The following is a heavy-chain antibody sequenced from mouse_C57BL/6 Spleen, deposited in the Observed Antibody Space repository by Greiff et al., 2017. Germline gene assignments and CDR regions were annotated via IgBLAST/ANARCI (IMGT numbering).Heavy chain of an antibody. CDR1: GFNIKDYY. CDR2: IDPEDGVT. D-gene: IGHD4-1*01. J-gene: IGHJ4*01. CDR3: ARDPGYYAMDY. Sequence: EVQLQQSGAELVKPGASVKLSCTASGFNIKDYYMHWVKQRTEQGLEWIGMIDPEDGVTKYDSKFQGKATLTADTSSNTAYLQLSILTSEDTAVYYCARDPGYYAMDYWGQGTSVTVSS. V-gene: IGHV14-2*01.